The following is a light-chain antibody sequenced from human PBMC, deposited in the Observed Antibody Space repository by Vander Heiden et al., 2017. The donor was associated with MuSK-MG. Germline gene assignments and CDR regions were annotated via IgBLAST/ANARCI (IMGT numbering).Light chain of an antibody. Sequence: QSALTQPASVSGSPGQSVTISCTGTSADVGGYNLVSWYQPHPGKAPKLMIYEGRKRPSEVSGRVSGSKSGYTASLTISGLQAEDEADYYCSSYAGSETFEVFGGGTKLTVL. CDR2: EGR. CDR3: SSYAGSETFEV. CDR1: SADVGGYNL. V-gene: IGLV2-23*03. J-gene: IGLJ2*01.